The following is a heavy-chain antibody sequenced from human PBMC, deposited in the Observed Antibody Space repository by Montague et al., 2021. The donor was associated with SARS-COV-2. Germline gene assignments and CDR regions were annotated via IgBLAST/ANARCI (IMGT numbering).Heavy chain of an antibody. CDR3: ARRENHAFDI. Sequence: SLRLSCAASGFSFSDYALHWVRQAPGKGLEWVAVISSDGSNKYYADSVKGRFSISRDNAKNTLYLQMNSLRAEDTAVYYCARRENHAFDIWGQGTMVTVSS. V-gene: IGHV3-30-3*01. CDR1: GFSFSDYA. J-gene: IGHJ3*02. CDR2: ISSDGSNK. D-gene: IGHD1-14*01.